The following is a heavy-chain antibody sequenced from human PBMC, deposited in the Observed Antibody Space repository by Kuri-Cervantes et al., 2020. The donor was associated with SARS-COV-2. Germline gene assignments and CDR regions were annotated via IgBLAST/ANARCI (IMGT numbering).Heavy chain of an antibody. D-gene: IGHD1-7*01. Sequence: GESLKISCAASGFTFTTYALTWVRQAPGERLEWVSAITGGDESTFYADSVKGRFTIYRDNSKNTLYLQMNSLRVEDPALYFCAKSPPDSITNYLYYFGLWGQGTLVTVSS. J-gene: IGHJ4*02. V-gene: IGHV3-23*01. CDR2: ITGGDEST. CDR3: AKSPPDSITNYLYYFGL. CDR1: GFTFTTYA.